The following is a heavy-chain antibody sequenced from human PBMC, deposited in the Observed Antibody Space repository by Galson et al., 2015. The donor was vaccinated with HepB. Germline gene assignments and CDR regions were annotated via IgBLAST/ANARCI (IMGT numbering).Heavy chain of an antibody. Sequence: SVKVSCKASGYTLTSYSIHWVRQAPGQGLEWMGVINPRGGSTSYAQKFPGRVTMTRDTSTSTVYMELSSLRSEDTAVYYCARHVITMDRGVTHYSYYYGMDVWGQGTTVTVSS. CDR1: GYTLTSYS. D-gene: IGHD3-10*01. J-gene: IGHJ6*02. CDR2: INPRGGST. V-gene: IGHV1-46*01. CDR3: ARHVITMDRGVTHYSYYYGMDV.